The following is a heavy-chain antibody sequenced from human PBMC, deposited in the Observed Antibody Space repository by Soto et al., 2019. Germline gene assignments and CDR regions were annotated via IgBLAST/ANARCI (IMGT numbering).Heavy chain of an antibody. CDR1: GGTFSSYA. D-gene: IGHD2-15*01. Sequence: QVQLVQSGAEVKKPGSSVKVSCKASGGTFSSYAISWVRQAPGQGLEWMGGIIPSFGTANYAQKFQGRVTITADESTSTADLELSSLRSEDTAVYYCARDQHLAIHLVVAATPEYYYYGMDVWGQVTTVTVSS. V-gene: IGHV1-69*01. CDR2: IIPSFGTA. J-gene: IGHJ6*02. CDR3: ARDQHLAIHLVVAATPEYYYYGMDV.